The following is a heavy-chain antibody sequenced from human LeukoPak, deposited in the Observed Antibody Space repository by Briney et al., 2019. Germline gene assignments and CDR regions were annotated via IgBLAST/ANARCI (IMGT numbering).Heavy chain of an antibody. D-gene: IGHD3-22*01. V-gene: IGHV1-46*01. CDR2: INPSGGIT. CDR3: ARARLPYYYDSSNPGTFDY. J-gene: IGHJ4*02. CDR1: GYTFTSYY. Sequence: ASVKVSCKASGYTFTSYYMHWVRQAPGQGLEWMGIINPSGGITSYAQKFQGRVTMTRDTSTSTVYMELSSLRSEDTAVYYCARARLPYYYDSSNPGTFDYWGQGTLVTVSS.